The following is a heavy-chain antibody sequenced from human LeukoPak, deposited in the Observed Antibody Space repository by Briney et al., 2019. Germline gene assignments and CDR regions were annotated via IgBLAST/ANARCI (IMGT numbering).Heavy chain of an antibody. J-gene: IGHJ4*02. V-gene: IGHV1-2*02. CDR2: INPKSGGT. CDR3: VRALELHY. Sequence: AASVKVSYKAFGYTFTDYYINWVRQAPGQGLELMGWINPKSGGTKYAQKFQGRVTMTRDTSITTAYMELTILSSDDTAVFYCVRALELHYSGQGRLLSVSS. CDR1: GYTFTDYY. D-gene: IGHD1-7*01.